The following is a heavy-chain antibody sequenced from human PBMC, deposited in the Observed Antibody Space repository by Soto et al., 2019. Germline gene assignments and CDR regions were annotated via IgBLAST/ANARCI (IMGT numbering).Heavy chain of an antibody. CDR2: IKQDGSEK. V-gene: IGHV3-7*01. CDR3: ARNGWYCSSTSCAHLIDY. CDR1: GFTFSSYW. Sequence: GGSLRLSCAASGFTFSSYWMSWVRQAPGKGLEWVANIKQDGSEKYYVDSVKGRFTISRDNAKNSLYLQMNSLRAEDTAVDDWARNGWYCSSTSCAHLIDYWGQGTLVTVSS. J-gene: IGHJ4*02. D-gene: IGHD2-2*01.